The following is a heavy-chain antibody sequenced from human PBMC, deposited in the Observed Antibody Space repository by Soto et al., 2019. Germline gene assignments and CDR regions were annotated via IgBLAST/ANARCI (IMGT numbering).Heavy chain of an antibody. V-gene: IGHV4-59*01. CDR3: ARESGYYYDSSGYFDP. J-gene: IGHJ5*02. D-gene: IGHD3-22*01. CDR1: GGSISSYY. CDR2: IYYSGST. Sequence: PSETLSLTCTVSGGSISSYYWSWIRQPPGKGLEWIGYIYYSGSTNYNPSLKSRVTISVDTSKNQFSLKLSSVTAADTAVYYCARESGYYYDSSGYFDPWGQGTLVTVS.